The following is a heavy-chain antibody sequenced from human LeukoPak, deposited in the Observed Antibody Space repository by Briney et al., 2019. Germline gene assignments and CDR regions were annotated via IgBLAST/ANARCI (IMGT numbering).Heavy chain of an antibody. D-gene: IGHD6-13*01. CDR1: GFTFSDYY. V-gene: IGHV3-11*04. CDR3: ARDLEAAAVLHGWFDP. CDR2: ISGNGVTL. Sequence: GGSLRLSCAASGFTFSDYYMSWIRQAPGKGLEWLSYISGNGVTLYYADSVKGRFTISRDNSKNTLYLQMNSLRAEDTAVYYCARDLEAAAVLHGWFDPWGQGTLVTVSS. J-gene: IGHJ5*02.